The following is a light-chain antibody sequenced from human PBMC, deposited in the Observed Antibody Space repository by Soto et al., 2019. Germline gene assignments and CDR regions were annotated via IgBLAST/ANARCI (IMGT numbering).Light chain of an antibody. Sequence: QSVLTQPPSVSGAPGQRVTISCTGSNSNIGAGYDVHWYQLLPGTAPKLLTYGNSNRPSGVPDRFSGSKSGTSASLAITGLQAEDEADYYCQSYDTSLSALYVFGTGTKVTVL. CDR1: NSNIGAGYD. V-gene: IGLV1-40*01. CDR2: GNS. CDR3: QSYDTSLSALYV. J-gene: IGLJ1*01.